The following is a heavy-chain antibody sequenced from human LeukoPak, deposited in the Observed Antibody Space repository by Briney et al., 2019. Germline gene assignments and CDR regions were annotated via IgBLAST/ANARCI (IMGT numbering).Heavy chain of an antibody. V-gene: IGHV3-21*01. CDR3: ARGTTTVTTDAFDY. J-gene: IGHJ4*02. CDR1: GFTFSSYS. CDR2: ISSSSSYI. Sequence: PGGSLRLSCAASGFTFSSYSMNWARQAPGKGLEWVSSISSSSSYIYYADSVKGRFTISRDNAKNSLYLQMNSLRAEDTAVYYCARGTTTVTTDAFDYWGQGTLVTVSS. D-gene: IGHD4-11*01.